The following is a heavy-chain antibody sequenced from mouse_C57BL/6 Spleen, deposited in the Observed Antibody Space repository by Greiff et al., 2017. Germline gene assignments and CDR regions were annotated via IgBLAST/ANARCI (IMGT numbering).Heavy chain of an antibody. V-gene: IGHV1-82*01. J-gene: IGHJ4*01. CDR1: GYAFSSSW. CDR3: ARSYSNPFAMDY. D-gene: IGHD2-5*01. CDR2: IYPGDGDT. Sequence: VQLQESGPELVKPGASVKISCKASGYAFSSSWMNWVKQRPGKGLEWIGRIYPGDGDTNYNGKFKGKATLTADKSSSTAYMQLSSLTSEDSAVYFCARSYSNPFAMDYWGQGTSVTVSS.